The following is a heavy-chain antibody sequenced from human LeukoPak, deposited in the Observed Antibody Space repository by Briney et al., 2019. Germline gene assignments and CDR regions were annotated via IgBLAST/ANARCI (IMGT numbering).Heavy chain of an antibody. V-gene: IGHV4-31*03. CDR3: ARDRWTAMVRAFDI. CDR1: GGSISSSSYY. D-gene: IGHD5-18*01. Sequence: SETLSLTCTVSGGSISSSSYYWGWIRQHPGKGLEWIGYIYYSGSTYYNPSLKSRVTISVDTSKNQFSLKLSSVTAADTAVYYCARDRWTAMVRAFDIWGQGTMVTVSS. J-gene: IGHJ3*02. CDR2: IYYSGST.